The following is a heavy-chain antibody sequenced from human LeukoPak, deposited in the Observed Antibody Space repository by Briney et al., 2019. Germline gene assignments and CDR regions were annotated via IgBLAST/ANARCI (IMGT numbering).Heavy chain of an antibody. CDR1: GVYFSSSGCY. CDR2: IFYTGNT. D-gene: IGHD2-2*01. Sequence: PSETLSLTCSVSGVYFSSSGCYWGWIRQPPGKGLEWIGSIFYTGNTYYNPSLKSRVTISVDTSKNQFSLKLSSVTAADTAVYYCARDGSVPAADYYYYMDVWGKGTTVTVSS. V-gene: IGHV4-39*07. CDR3: ARDGSVPAADYYYYMDV. J-gene: IGHJ6*03.